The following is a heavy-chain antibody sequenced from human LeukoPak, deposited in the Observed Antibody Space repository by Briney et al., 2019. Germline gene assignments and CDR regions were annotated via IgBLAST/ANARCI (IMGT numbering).Heavy chain of an antibody. CDR1: GGSISSYY. J-gene: IGHJ5*02. V-gene: IGHV4-59*01. Sequence: PSETLSLTCTVSGGSISSYYWSWIRQPPGKGLEWIGYIYYSGSTNYNPSLKSRVTISVDTPKNQFSLKLSSVTAADTAVYYCARFRTHWFDPWGQGTLVTVSS. D-gene: IGHD3/OR15-3a*01. CDR2: IYYSGST. CDR3: ARFRTHWFDP.